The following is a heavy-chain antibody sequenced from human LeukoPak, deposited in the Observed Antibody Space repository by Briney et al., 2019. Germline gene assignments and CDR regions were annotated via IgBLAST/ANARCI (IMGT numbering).Heavy chain of an antibody. CDR3: AKEGSSGWPHAFDI. CDR1: GFTFTSYT. V-gene: IGHV3-23*01. D-gene: IGHD6-19*01. J-gene: IGHJ3*02. Sequence: PGGSLGLSCAASGFTFTSYTMSWVRQAPGKGLEWVSAISGSGGSTYYADSVKGRFTISRDNSKNTLYLQMNTLRAEDTAVYYCAKEGSSGWPHAFDIWGQGTMVTVSS. CDR2: ISGSGGST.